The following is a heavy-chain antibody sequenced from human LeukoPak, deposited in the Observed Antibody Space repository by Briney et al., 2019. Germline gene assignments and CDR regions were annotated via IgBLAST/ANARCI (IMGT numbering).Heavy chain of an antibody. Sequence: ASVKVSCKASGYTFTGYYIHWVRQAPGQGLEWMGWINPKSGGANYAQKFQGRVTMTRDTSISTAYMELSRLRSVDTAVYYCAREDFCSSGSYFDPWGQGTLVTVSS. V-gene: IGHV1-2*02. CDR1: GYTFTGYY. D-gene: IGHD1-26*01. CDR3: AREDFCSSGSYFDP. J-gene: IGHJ5*02. CDR2: INPKSGGA.